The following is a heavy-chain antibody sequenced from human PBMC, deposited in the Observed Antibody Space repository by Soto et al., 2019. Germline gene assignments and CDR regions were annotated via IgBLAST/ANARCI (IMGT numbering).Heavy chain of an antibody. V-gene: IGHV5-51*01. CDR3: ARHGDALCSGGRCQLYYFDGMDV. CDR2: IYPGDSDT. Sequence: GASLKISCXGFGYSFTSYWIGWVRQMPRKRLEWMGIIYPGDSDTRYSPSFQGQATISAHKSISTAYLQWSSLKASDTAMYDCARHGDALCSGGRCQLYYFDGMDVWGQGTTVTVSS. CDR1: GYSFTSYW. J-gene: IGHJ6*02. D-gene: IGHD2-15*01.